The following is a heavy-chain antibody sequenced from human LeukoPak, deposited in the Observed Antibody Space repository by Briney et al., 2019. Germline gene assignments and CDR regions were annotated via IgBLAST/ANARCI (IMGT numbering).Heavy chain of an antibody. CDR3: TRHDYGDPGALRY. CDR2: IRSKANNYAT. CDR1: GFTFSGSA. D-gene: IGHD4-17*01. V-gene: IGHV3-73*01. Sequence: GGSLRLSCAASGFTFSGSAMHWVRQASGKRLEWVGRIRSKANNYATAYAASVKGRFTISRDDSKNTTYLQMNSLKTEDTAVYYCTRHDYGDPGALRYWGQGTLVTVSS. J-gene: IGHJ4*02.